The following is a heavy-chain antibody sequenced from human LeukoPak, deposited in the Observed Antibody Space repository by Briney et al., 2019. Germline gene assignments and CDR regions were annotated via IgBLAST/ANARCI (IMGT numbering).Heavy chain of an antibody. V-gene: IGHV3-30*02. J-gene: IGHJ3*02. CDR3: ARDGGDRRLGAFDI. Sequence: GGSLRLSCAASGFTFSSYGMHWVRQAPGKGLEWVAFIRYGGSNKYYADSVKGRFTISRDNSKNTLYLQMNSLRAEDTAVYYCARDGGDRRLGAFDIWGQGTMVTVSS. D-gene: IGHD3-16*01. CDR2: IRYGGSNK. CDR1: GFTFSSYG.